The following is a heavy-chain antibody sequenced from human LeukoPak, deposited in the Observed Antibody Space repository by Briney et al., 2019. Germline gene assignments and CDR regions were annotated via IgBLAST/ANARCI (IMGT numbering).Heavy chain of an antibody. J-gene: IGHJ6*02. CDR1: GFNFGNHA. Sequence: GGSLRLSCTTSGFNFGNHAMTWVRQPPGKGLELVGFIRSKAYRGTTEYAASVKGRFTISRDDSKSVVYLQMNSLKSEDTAVYYCSRGPIQLWVHNGVDVWGQGTTVTVSS. V-gene: IGHV3-49*04. CDR2: IRSKAYRGTT. D-gene: IGHD5-18*01. CDR3: SRGPIQLWVHNGVDV.